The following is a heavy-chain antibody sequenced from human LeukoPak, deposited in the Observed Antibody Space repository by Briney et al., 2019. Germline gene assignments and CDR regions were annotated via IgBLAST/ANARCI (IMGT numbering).Heavy chain of an antibody. CDR3: VRLGYCSSTSCSPEY. J-gene: IGHJ4*02. CDR2: IIPIFGTA. V-gene: IGHV1-69*13. Sequence: ASVKVSCKASGGTFSSYAISWVRQAPGQGLEWMGGIIPIFGTANYAQKFQGRVTITVDESTSTAYMELSSLRSEDTAVYYCVRLGYCSSTSCSPEYWGQGTLVTVSS. CDR1: GGTFSSYA. D-gene: IGHD2-2*01.